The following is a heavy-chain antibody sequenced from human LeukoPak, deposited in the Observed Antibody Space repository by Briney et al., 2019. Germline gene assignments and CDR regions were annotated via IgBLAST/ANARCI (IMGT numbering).Heavy chain of an antibody. D-gene: IGHD3-9*01. Sequence: GGSLRLSCAASGFTFSSYAMSWVRQAPGKGLEWVSAISGSGGSTYYADSVKGRFTISRDNAKNSLYLQMNSLRAEDTAVYYCAKDYYDILTGFTYYFDYWGQGTRVTVSS. J-gene: IGHJ4*02. V-gene: IGHV3-23*01. CDR2: ISGSGGST. CDR3: AKDYYDILTGFTYYFDY. CDR1: GFTFSSYA.